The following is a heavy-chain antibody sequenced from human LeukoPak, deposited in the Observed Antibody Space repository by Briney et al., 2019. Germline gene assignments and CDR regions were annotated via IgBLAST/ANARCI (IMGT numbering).Heavy chain of an antibody. D-gene: IGHD3-10*01. V-gene: IGHV4-38-2*02. CDR2: VFHRGTT. CDR3: VRDGYYGSGSPGWFGP. CDR1: GYSINSAFY. J-gene: IGHJ5*02. Sequence: PSETLSLTCTVSGYSINSAFYWGWIRVPPGEGLEWIGSVFHRGTTYYNSSLKSRVNISIDTSKNQFSLKLNSLTAEDTAMYYCVRDGYYGSGSPGWFGPWGPATLVIVSA.